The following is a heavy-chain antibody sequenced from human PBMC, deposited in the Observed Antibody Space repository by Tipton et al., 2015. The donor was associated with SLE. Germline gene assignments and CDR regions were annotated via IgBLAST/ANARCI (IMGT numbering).Heavy chain of an antibody. J-gene: IGHJ6*03. CDR3: ARVRPPWSIFGVVKGTDYYYMDV. Sequence: TLSLTCAVYGGSFSGYYWSWIRQPPGKGLEWLGEINHSGSTNYNPSLKSRVTISVDTSKNQFSLKLSSVTAADTAVYYCARVRPPWSIFGVVKGTDYYYMDVWGKGATVTVSS. D-gene: IGHD3-3*01. CDR2: INHSGST. V-gene: IGHV4-34*01. CDR1: GGSFSGYY.